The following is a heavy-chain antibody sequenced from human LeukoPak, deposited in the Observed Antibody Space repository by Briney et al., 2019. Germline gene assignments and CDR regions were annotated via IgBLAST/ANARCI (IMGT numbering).Heavy chain of an antibody. CDR3: ARARVTVTRISSFDI. D-gene: IGHD4-17*01. CDR1: GFTFSSYA. Sequence: GGSLRLSCAASGFTFSSYAIHWVRQAPGKGLEWVAVISFDGTHDFYADSVKGRFTISRDNSKNTLYLQMNSLRADDTAVYYCARARVTVTRISSFDIWGQGTMVTVSS. V-gene: IGHV3-30*04. J-gene: IGHJ3*02. CDR2: ISFDGTHD.